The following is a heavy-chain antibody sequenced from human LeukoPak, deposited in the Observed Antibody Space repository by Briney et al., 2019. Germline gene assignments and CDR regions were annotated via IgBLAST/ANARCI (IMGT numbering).Heavy chain of an antibody. V-gene: IGHV3-23*01. CDR1: GFIFYSYA. Sequence: PGGSLRLSCAASGFIFYSYAMSWVRQAPGKGLEWVSGISGSGGSTYYADSVKGRFTLSRDNAKNSLHLQMNSLRAEDTAVYYCVRERENAFDIWGQGTMVTVSS. J-gene: IGHJ3*02. CDR2: ISGSGGST. D-gene: IGHD5-24*01. CDR3: VRERENAFDI.